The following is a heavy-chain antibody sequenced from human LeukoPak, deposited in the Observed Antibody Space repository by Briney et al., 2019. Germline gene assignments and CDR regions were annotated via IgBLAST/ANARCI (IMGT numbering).Heavy chain of an antibody. CDR1: GFTFSSYW. J-gene: IGHJ5*02. CDR2: INQDGSEK. D-gene: IGHD4-17*01. Sequence: HPGGSLRLSCATSGFTFSSYWMSWVRQAPGKGLEWVAYINQDGSEKNYADSVKGRFTISRDNAKNSLYLQMNSLRVEDTAVYYCTRTTVTINAFDPWGQGTLVTVSS. V-gene: IGHV3-7*01. CDR3: TRTTVTINAFDP.